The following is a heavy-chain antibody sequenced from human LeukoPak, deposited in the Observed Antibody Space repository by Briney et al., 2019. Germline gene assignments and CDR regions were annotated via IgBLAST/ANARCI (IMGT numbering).Heavy chain of an antibody. CDR2: INLDGSGA. Sequence: GGSLSLSCAASGFISTSYWMHWVRQAPGKGLVWLSRINLDGSGASYADSVEGRFTISRDNAKNTLYLQMNGLRVEDTAVYYCARATSHDTPMADWGQGTLVTVSS. D-gene: IGHD5-18*01. CDR1: GFISTSYW. V-gene: IGHV3-74*01. J-gene: IGHJ4*02. CDR3: ARATSHDTPMAD.